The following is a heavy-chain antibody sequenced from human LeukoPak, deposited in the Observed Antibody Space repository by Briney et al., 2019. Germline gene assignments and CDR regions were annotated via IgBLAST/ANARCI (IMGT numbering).Heavy chain of an antibody. J-gene: IGHJ4*02. Sequence: SETLSLTCTVSGGSISSYYWSWIRQPPGKGLEWIGYIYYSGSTNYNPSLKSRVTISVDTSKNQFSLKLSSVTAADTAVYYCARGVGYVSGYFDYWGQGTLVTVSS. CDR1: GGSISSYY. D-gene: IGHD3-10*01. V-gene: IGHV4-59*01. CDR3: ARGVGYVSGYFDY. CDR2: IYYSGST.